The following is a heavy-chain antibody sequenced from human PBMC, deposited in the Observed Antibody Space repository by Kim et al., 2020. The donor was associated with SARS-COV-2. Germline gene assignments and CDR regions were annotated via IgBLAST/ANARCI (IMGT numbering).Heavy chain of an antibody. D-gene: IGHD5-12*01. J-gene: IGHJ4*02. V-gene: IGHV4-39*01. CDR1: GGSISSSSYY. CDR3: ASYEEDGYNSGAIDY. CDR2: IYYSGST. Sequence: SETLSLTCTVSGGSISSSSYYWGWIRQPPGKGLEWIGSIYYSGSTYYNPSLKSRVTISVDTSKNQFSLKLSSVTAADTAVYYCASYEEDGYNSGAIDYWGQGTLVTVSS.